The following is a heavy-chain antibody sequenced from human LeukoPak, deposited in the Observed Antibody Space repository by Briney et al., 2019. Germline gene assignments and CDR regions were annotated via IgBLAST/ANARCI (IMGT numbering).Heavy chain of an antibody. CDR3: ARDSYSGSYYY. V-gene: IGHV1-2*02. CDR1: GYTFTGYY. J-gene: IGHJ4*02. Sequence: ASVKVSCKASGYTFTGYYMHWMRQAPGQGLEWMGWINPNGGGTNYAQQFQGRVTMTSDTSISTAYMELSSLRSDDTAVYYCARDSYSGSYYYWGQGTLVTVSS. CDR2: INPNGGGT. D-gene: IGHD1-26*01.